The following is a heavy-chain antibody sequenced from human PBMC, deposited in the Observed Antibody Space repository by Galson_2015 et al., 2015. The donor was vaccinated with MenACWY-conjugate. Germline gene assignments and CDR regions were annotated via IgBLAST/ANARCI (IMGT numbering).Heavy chain of an antibody. Sequence: SLRLSCAASGFIFNTYWMHWVRQAPGKGLVWVSRINPGGSSTTYADSVKDRFTISRDNAKNTLYLQMNSLRPEDTAVFYCAKTRGASFYFGSWGQGTLVTVPS. CDR2: INPGGSST. V-gene: IGHV3-74*01. CDR1: GFIFNTYW. D-gene: IGHD1-26*01. CDR3: AKTRGASFYFGS. J-gene: IGHJ4*02.